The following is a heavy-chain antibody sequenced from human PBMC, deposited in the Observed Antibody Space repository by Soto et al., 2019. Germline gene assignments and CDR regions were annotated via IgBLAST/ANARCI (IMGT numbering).Heavy chain of an antibody. J-gene: IGHJ4*02. CDR3: AKELGGYSYGYELVY. V-gene: IGHV3-9*01. CDR1: GFTFDSYA. Sequence: EVQLVDSGGGWVQPGWSLRLSSAASGFTFDSYAMHWVRKAPGKGLEWVSSISWNSGTTGYADSVKGRFTISRDNAKNSLYLQMDSLRAEDTALYYCAKELGGYSYGYELVYWGQGTLVTVSS. CDR2: ISWNSGTT. D-gene: IGHD5-18*01.